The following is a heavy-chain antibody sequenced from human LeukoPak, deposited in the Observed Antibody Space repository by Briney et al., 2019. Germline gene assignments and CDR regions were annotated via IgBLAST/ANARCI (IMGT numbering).Heavy chain of an antibody. CDR1: GYTFTSYD. V-gene: IGHV1-8*01. D-gene: IGHD3-9*01. CDR3: ARYGYDILTGYYRDLDY. CDR2: MNPNSGNT. J-gene: IGHJ4*02. Sequence: ASVKVSCKASGYTFTSYDINWVRQATGQGLEWMGWMNPNSGNTGYAQKFQGRVTMTRNTSISTAYMELSSLRSEDTAVYYCARYGYDILTGYYRDLDYWGQGTLVTVSS.